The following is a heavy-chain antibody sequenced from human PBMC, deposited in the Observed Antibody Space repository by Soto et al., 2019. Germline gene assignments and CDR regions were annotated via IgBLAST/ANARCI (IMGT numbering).Heavy chain of an antibody. V-gene: IGHV1-69*02. D-gene: IGHD3-22*01. CDR1: GGTFSSYT. CDR2: IIPILGIA. Sequence: QVQLVQSGAEVKKPGSSVKVSCKASGGTFSSYTISWVRQAPGQGLEWMGRIIPILGIANYAQKFQGRVTIPADKSTSTGYMELSSLRSEDTAVYYCASSKKYYYDSSGSRPDAFDIWGQGTMVTVSS. J-gene: IGHJ3*02. CDR3: ASSKKYYYDSSGSRPDAFDI.